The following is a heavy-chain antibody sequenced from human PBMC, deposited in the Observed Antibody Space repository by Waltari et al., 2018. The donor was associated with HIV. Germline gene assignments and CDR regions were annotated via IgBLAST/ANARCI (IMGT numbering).Heavy chain of an antibody. Sequence: QVQLQESGPGLVRPSETLSLTCAVSGGSISSDAYAWSWIRQRPGKGLEWIGDISYSGYTSYDPSLESRVAISVDTSHNHFSLKMTSLTAADTAIYYCARSLAAAPGGSFFYPTGLWGQGTTVIVSS. J-gene: IGHJ6*02. CDR3: ARSLAAAPGGSFFYPTGL. D-gene: IGHD6-13*01. CDR1: GGSISSDAYA. V-gene: IGHV4-31*11. CDR2: ISYSGYT.